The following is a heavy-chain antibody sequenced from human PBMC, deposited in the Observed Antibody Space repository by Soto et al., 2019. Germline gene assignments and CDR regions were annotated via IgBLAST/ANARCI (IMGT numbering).Heavy chain of an antibody. D-gene: IGHD4-4*01. Sequence: WGSLRLSCAASGFTFSRYAMSWVRQAPGKGLEWVSAISGSGGSTYYADSVKGRFTISRDNSKNTLYLQMNSLRAEDTAVYYCAKDRPDYSNYYYYGMDVWDQGTTVTASS. CDR3: AKDRPDYSNYYYYGMDV. J-gene: IGHJ6*02. CDR1: GFTFSRYA. V-gene: IGHV3-23*01. CDR2: ISGSGGST.